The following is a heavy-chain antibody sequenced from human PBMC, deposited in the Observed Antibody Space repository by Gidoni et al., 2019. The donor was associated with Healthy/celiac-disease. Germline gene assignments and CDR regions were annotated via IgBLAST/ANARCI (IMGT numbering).Heavy chain of an antibody. V-gene: IGHV3-7*01. D-gene: IGHD3-22*01. CDR3: ARVSVIVDFDY. Sequence: EVQLVESGGGLVQPGGSLRLSCPASGFTFSSYWMSWVRQAPGKGLEWVANIKQDGSEKYYVDSVKGRFTISRDNAKNSLYLQMNSLRAEDTAVYYCARVSVIVDFDYWGQGTLVTVSS. J-gene: IGHJ4*02. CDR2: IKQDGSEK. CDR1: GFTFSSYW.